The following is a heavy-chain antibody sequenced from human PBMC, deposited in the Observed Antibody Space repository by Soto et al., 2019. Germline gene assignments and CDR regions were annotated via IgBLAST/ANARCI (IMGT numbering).Heavy chain of an antibody. D-gene: IGHD2-15*01. J-gene: IGHJ1*01. Sequence: GGSQSFSCASAGFTFSGYCMSWVRQAPGKGLEWVSAISGSGGSTYYADSVKGRFTISRDNSKNTLYLQMNSLRAKDTAVYYCARSLGYCSGGSCYLSYLQHWGPGTRVTVS. V-gene: IGHV3-23*01. CDR2: ISGSGGST. CDR3: ARSLGYCSGGSCYLSYLQH. CDR1: GFTFSGYC.